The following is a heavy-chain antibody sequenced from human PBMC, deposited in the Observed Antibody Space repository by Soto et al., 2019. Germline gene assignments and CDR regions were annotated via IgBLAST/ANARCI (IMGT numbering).Heavy chain of an antibody. J-gene: IGHJ4*02. V-gene: IGHV4-31*02. D-gene: IGHD3-3*01. CDR2: IYYSGST. Sequence: LRLSCAASGFTFSGYGMNWVRQAPGKGLEWIGYIYYSGSTYYNPSLKSRVTISIDTSKNQFSLKLSSVTAADTVVYYCARAQTIFGIITVFDYWGQGTLVTVS. CDR1: GFTFSGYG. CDR3: ARAQTIFGIITVFDY.